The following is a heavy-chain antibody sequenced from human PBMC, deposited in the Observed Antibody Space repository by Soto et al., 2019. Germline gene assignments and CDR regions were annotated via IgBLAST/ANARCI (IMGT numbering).Heavy chain of an antibody. V-gene: IGHV1-46*03. Sequence: ASVKVSCKASGYTFTSYYMHWVRQAPGQGLEWMGIINPSGGSTSYAQKFQGRVTMTRDTSTSTVYMEPSSLRSEDTAVYYCAREEGEYSGYDTDAFDIWGQGTMVTVSS. CDR1: GYTFTSYY. D-gene: IGHD5-12*01. J-gene: IGHJ3*02. CDR2: INPSGGST. CDR3: AREEGEYSGYDTDAFDI.